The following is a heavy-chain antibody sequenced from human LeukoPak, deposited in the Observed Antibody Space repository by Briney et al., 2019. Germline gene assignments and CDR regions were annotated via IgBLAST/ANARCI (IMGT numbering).Heavy chain of an antibody. D-gene: IGHD3-10*01. Sequence: SETLSLTCTVSGGSISSYYWSWIRQPPGKGLEWIGYIYYSGSTNYSPSLKSRVTISVDTSKNQFSLKLSSVTAADTAVYYCARDAYYYGSGSYYMDVWGQGTLVTVSS. CDR1: GGSISSYY. CDR3: ARDAYYYGSGSYYMDV. CDR2: IYYSGST. J-gene: IGHJ1*01. V-gene: IGHV4-59*01.